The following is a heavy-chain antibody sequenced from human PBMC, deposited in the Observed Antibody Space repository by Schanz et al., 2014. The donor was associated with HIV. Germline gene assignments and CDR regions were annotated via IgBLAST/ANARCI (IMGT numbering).Heavy chain of an antibody. J-gene: IGHJ4*02. CDR2: INHSGST. Sequence: QVQLQQWGAGLLKPSETLSLTCAVYGGSFSGYFWAWIRQPPGKGLEWIGEINHSGSTNYNPSLKSRVTISVDTSKNHFSLELTSVTAADTAVYFCSIDHYYGPETYSWGQGTLVTVSS. CDR1: GGSFSGYF. CDR3: SIDHYYGPETYS. D-gene: IGHD3-10*01. V-gene: IGHV4-34*01.